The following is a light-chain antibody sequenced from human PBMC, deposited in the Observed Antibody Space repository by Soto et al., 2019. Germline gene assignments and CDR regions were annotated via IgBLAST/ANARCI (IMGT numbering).Light chain of an antibody. CDR2: GAS. V-gene: IGKV3-15*01. CDR3: QQYNNWPQT. Sequence: EIVLTQSPATLSLSPGERATLSCRASQSVSNNLAWYQQKPGQAPRLLIYGASTRATGIPARFSGSGSGTEFTLTISSLQSEDFAVYYCQQYNNWPQTFGQGTKVDIK. J-gene: IGKJ1*01. CDR1: QSVSNN.